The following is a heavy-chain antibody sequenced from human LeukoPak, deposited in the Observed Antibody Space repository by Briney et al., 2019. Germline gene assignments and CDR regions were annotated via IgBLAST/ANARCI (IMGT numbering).Heavy chain of an antibody. Sequence: GASVKVSCKASGYTFTSYGISWVRQAPGQGLEWMGWISAYNGDTNYAQKLQGRVTMTTDTSTSTAYMELRSLRSDDMAVYYCARGGPAPHRITLIVVASSTDAFDIWGQGTMVTVSS. J-gene: IGHJ3*02. CDR3: ARGGPAPHRITLIVVASSTDAFDI. D-gene: IGHD3-22*01. V-gene: IGHV1-18*03. CDR2: ISAYNGDT. CDR1: GYTFTSYG.